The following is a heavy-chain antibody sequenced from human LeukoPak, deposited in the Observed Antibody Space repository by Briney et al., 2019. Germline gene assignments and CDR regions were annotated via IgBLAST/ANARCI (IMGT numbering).Heavy chain of an antibody. D-gene: IGHD2-21*02. Sequence: SGGSLRLSCAASGFTFDDYGMSWVRQAPGKGLEWVSGINWNGGSTGYADSVKGRFTISRDNAKNSLYLQMNSLRAEDTALYYCARAGDRAYCGGDCFAAGNYYWYFDLWGRGTLVTVSS. J-gene: IGHJ2*01. CDR2: INWNGGST. CDR1: GFTFDDYG. CDR3: ARAGDRAYCGGDCFAAGNYYWYFDL. V-gene: IGHV3-20*04.